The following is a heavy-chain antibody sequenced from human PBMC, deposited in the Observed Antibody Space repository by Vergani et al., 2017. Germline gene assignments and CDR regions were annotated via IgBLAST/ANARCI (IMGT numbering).Heavy chain of an antibody. CDR3: TSSRYSGSYYHY. Sequence: VQLVQSGAEVKKPGSSVKVSCKASGGTFSSYAISWVRQASGKGLEWVGRIRSKANSYATAYAASVKGRFTISRDDSKKTAYMQMNSLKTKDTAVYYCTSSRYSGSYYHYWGQGTLVTVSS. CDR2: IRSKANSYAT. J-gene: IGHJ4*02. CDR1: GGTFSSYA. D-gene: IGHD1-26*01. V-gene: IGHV3-73*01.